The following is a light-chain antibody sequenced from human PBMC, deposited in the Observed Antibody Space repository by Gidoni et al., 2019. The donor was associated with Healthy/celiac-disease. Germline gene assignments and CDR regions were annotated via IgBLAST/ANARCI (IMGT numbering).Light chain of an antibody. CDR1: SSDVGGYNY. CDR3: SSYTSSSPVV. Sequence: QSALTQPASLSGSPGQSITLSCTGTSSDVGGYNYVSWYQQHPGKAPQLMIYEVSNRPSGVSNRFSGSKSGNTASLTISGLQAEDEADYYCSSYTSSSPVVFGGGTKLTVL. J-gene: IGLJ2*01. V-gene: IGLV2-14*01. CDR2: EVS.